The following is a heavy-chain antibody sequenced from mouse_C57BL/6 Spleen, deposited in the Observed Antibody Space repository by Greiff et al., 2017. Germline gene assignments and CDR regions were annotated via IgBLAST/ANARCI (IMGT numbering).Heavy chain of an antibody. CDR2: IWRGGST. J-gene: IGHJ2*01. Sequence: VQLQESGPGLVQPSQSLSITCTVSGFSLTSYGVHWVRQSPGKGLEWLGVIWRGGSTDYNAAFMSRLSITKDNAKSHVFFKMNSLQADDTAIYYCAKNWGYGSSFDYWGQGTTLTVSS. V-gene: IGHV2-5*01. CDR3: AKNWGYGSSFDY. CDR1: GFSLTSYG. D-gene: IGHD1-1*01.